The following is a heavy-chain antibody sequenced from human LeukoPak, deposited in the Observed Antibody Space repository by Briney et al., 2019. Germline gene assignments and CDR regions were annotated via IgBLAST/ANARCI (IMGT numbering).Heavy chain of an antibody. V-gene: IGHV1-69*15. CDR2: IFPIFATA. J-gene: IGHJ4*02. Sequence: SVKASCKASGGTFSSYAISWVRQAPGQGLEWMGRIFPIFATANYAQKFQGRVTITADESTSTAYMELSSLRSEDTAVYYCARESGSYEAYFDYWGQGTLVTVSS. CDR3: ARESGSYEAYFDY. D-gene: IGHD1-26*01. CDR1: GGTFSSYA.